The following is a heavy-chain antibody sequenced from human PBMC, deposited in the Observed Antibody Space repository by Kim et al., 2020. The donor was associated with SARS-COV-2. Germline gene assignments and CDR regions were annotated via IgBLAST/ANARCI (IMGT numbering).Heavy chain of an antibody. D-gene: IGHD4-17*01. CDR1: GFTFSSYG. CDR3: ARSPTVVTPPWFDP. CDR2: IWYDGSNK. Sequence: GGSLRLSCAASGFTFSSYGMHWVRQAPGKGLEWVAVIWYDGSNKYYADSVKGRFTISRDNSKNTLYLQMNSLRAEDTAVYYCARSPTVVTPPWFDPWGQGTLVTVSS. J-gene: IGHJ5*02. V-gene: IGHV3-33*01.